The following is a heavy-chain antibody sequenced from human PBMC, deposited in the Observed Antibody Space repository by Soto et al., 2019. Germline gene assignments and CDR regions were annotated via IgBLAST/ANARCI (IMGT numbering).Heavy chain of an antibody. CDR3: ARADMGGSSWPFEY. CDR2: IYHSGST. Sequence: QGQLQESGPGLVKPSGTLSLTCAVSGGSISSTNWWGWVRQPPGKGLEWIGEIYHSGSTNYNPSLKRRVTISVDQSKNKFSMKMSSVTAADTAVYYCARADMGGSSWPFEYWCQGTMLTVSS. CDR1: GGSISSTNW. D-gene: IGHD6-13*01. V-gene: IGHV4-4*02. J-gene: IGHJ4*02.